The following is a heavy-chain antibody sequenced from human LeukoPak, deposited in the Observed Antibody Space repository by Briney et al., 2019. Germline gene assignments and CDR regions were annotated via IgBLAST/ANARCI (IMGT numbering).Heavy chain of an antibody. CDR3: ARQGSSWYFYYYGMDV. J-gene: IGHJ6*02. V-gene: IGHV4-59*08. CDR2: IYYSGST. Sequence: SETLSLTCTVSGGSISSYYWSWIRQPPGKGLEWIGYIYYSGSTNYNPSLKSRVTISVDTSKNQFPLKLSSVTAADTAVYYCARQGSSWYFYYYGMDVWGQGTTVTVSS. D-gene: IGHD6-13*01. CDR1: GGSISSYY.